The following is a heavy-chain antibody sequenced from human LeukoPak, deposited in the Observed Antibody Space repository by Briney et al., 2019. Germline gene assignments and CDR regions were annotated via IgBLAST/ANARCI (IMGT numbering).Heavy chain of an antibody. D-gene: IGHD7-27*01. CDR1: GGSISSYY. CDR2: IYTSGST. CDR3: SRDHWDLSDSSPTDY. J-gene: IGHJ4*02. Sequence: SETLSLTCTVSGGSISSYYWSWIRQPAGKGLEWIGRIYTSGSTNYNPSLSSRVTISLDTSKNQFSLKLTSVTAADTALYFCSRDHWDLSDSSPTDYWGQGVLVTVS. V-gene: IGHV4-4*07.